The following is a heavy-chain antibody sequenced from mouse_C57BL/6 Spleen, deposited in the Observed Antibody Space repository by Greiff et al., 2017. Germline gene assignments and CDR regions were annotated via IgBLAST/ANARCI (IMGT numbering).Heavy chain of an antibody. D-gene: IGHD2-1*01. CDR3: ARFYYGNYGRAMDY. Sequence: EVQLQQSGAELVKPGASVKLSCTASGYTFTDYYMHWVKQRTEQGLEWIGRIDPDDGETNYAPKFKGKATLTADPSSTTAYLQLSSLTSEDTAVYYCARFYYGNYGRAMDYWGQGTTVTVAS. CDR1: GYTFTDYY. CDR2: IDPDDGET. V-gene: IGHV14-2*01. J-gene: IGHJ4*01.